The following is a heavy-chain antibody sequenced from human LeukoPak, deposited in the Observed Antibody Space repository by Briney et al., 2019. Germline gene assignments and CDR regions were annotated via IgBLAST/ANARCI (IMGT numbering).Heavy chain of an antibody. J-gene: IGHJ5*02. Sequence: PGGSLRLSCAASGFTFSSYSMNWVRQAPGKGLEWVSSISSSSSYIYYADSVKGRFTISRDNSKNTVYLQMNSLRAEDTAVYHCARFSYGSFDHWGQGTLVTVSS. CDR1: GFTFSSYS. D-gene: IGHD3-16*01. CDR3: ARFSYGSFDH. V-gene: IGHV3-21*04. CDR2: ISSSSSYI.